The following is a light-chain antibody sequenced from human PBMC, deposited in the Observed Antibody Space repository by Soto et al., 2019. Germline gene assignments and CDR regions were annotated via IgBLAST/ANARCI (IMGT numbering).Light chain of an antibody. Sequence: DIQMTQSPSTLSASIGDRVTITCRASQTVYTWLAWYQQKPGTAPKLLVYEASTLHSGVPSRFSGSGSGTEFTPVISRLQPDDLATYYCQQYSSYSPYTFGQGTKVDIK. J-gene: IGKJ2*01. CDR1: QTVYTW. CDR3: QQYSSYSPYT. CDR2: EAS. V-gene: IGKV1-5*03.